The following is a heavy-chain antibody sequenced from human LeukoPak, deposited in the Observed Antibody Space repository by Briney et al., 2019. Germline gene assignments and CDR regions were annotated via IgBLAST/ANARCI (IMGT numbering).Heavy chain of an antibody. CDR1: GYTFTSYD. D-gene: IGHD6-19*01. Sequence: ASVKVSCKASGYTFTSYDINWVRQATGQGLEWMGWMNPNSGNTGYAQKFQGRVTMTRNTSISTAYMELSSLRSEDTAVYYCARGQGYSSGWYSWFDPWGQGTLVTVSS. CDR2: MNPNSGNT. V-gene: IGHV1-8*01. J-gene: IGHJ5*02. CDR3: ARGQGYSSGWYSWFDP.